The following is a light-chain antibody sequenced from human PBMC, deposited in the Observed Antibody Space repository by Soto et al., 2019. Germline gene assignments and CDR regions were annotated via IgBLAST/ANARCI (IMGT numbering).Light chain of an antibody. V-gene: IGLV2-11*01. CDR2: DVS. CDR3: CSYAGSYTGV. J-gene: IGLJ1*01. Sequence: QSALTQPRSVSGSPGQSVTISCTGTNSDVGGYNYVSWYQQHPGKAPKLMIYDVSQRPSGIPDRFSGSKSGNTASLTISGLQAEDDADYYCCSYAGSYTGVFGTGTKLTVL. CDR1: NSDVGGYNY.